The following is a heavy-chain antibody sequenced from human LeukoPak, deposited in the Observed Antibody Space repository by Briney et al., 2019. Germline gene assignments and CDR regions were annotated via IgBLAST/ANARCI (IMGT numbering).Heavy chain of an antibody. J-gene: IGHJ4*02. D-gene: IGHD3-9*01. CDR1: GFTFSSDA. CDR2: ISGSGGST. CDR3: AKTYYDILTGYSHY. Sequence: GGSLRLSCAASGFTFSSDAMSWVRQAPGKGLEWVSAISGSGGSTYYADSVKGRFTISRDNSKNTLYLQMNSLRAEDTAVYYCAKTYYDILTGYSHYWGQGTLATVSS. V-gene: IGHV3-23*01.